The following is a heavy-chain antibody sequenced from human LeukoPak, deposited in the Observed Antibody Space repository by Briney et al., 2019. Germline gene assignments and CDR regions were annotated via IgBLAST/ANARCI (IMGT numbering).Heavy chain of an antibody. CDR3: TTSDCSSTSCYRVRFDY. CDR2: IKSKTDDGTT. Sequence: PGGSLTLSCAASGFTFSNAWMSWLRQAPGKGLEWVGRIKSKTDDGTTNYAAPVKGRFTISRDDSKNTLYLQMNSLKTEDTAVYYCTTSDCSSTSCYRVRFDYWGQGTLVTVSS. J-gene: IGHJ4*02. CDR1: GFTFSNAW. V-gene: IGHV3-15*01. D-gene: IGHD2-2*02.